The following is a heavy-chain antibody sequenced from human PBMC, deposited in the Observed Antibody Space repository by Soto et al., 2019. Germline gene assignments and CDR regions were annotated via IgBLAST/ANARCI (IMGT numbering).Heavy chain of an antibody. CDR2: ISSSSSYI. D-gene: IGHD3-22*01. J-gene: IGHJ4*02. Sequence: GGSLRLSCAASGLTFSSYSMNWVRQAPGKGLEWVSSISSSSSYIYYADSVKGRFTISRDNAKNSLYLQMNSLRAEDTAVYYCARGHITMIVPGYWGQGTLVTVSS. CDR1: GLTFSSYS. V-gene: IGHV3-21*01. CDR3: ARGHITMIVPGY.